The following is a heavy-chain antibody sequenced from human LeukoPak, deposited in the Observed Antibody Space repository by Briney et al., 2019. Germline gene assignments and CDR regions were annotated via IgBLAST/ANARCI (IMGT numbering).Heavy chain of an antibody. D-gene: IGHD3-10*01. J-gene: IGHJ4*02. Sequence: PGGSLRLSCIASGFTFGDYNMNWVCQAPGKGLEWVGCIKSKTHGGTTDYAASVEGRFTMSREDSKSIAYLQMTSLKSEDTAVYYCTRGQLYPYGPEFDYWGQGTLVTVSS. CDR1: GFTFGDYN. CDR2: IKSKTHGGTT. CDR3: TRGQLYPYGPEFDY. V-gene: IGHV3-49*04.